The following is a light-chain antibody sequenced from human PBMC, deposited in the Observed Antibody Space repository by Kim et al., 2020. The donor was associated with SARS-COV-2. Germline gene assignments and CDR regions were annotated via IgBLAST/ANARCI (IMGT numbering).Light chain of an antibody. Sequence: SPEERETLSCRASQSVSGSYLAWYQQRPVQAPRLLIYGASSRATVIPDRFSVSGSVTDFTLTISRLGPEDFAVYYCQQYSSSPWTFGQGTKVDIK. CDR2: GAS. V-gene: IGKV3-20*01. CDR1: QSVSGSY. CDR3: QQYSSSPWT. J-gene: IGKJ1*01.